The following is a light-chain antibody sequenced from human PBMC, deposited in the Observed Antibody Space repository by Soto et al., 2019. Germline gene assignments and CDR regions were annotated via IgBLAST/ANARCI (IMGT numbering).Light chain of an antibody. Sequence: QSALTQPASVSGSPGQSITISCTGTSSDVGAYNYVSWYQQHPGEAPKLIIYEVSDRPSGVSNRFSGSKSGNTASLTIFGLRADDEADYYCSSSTVSSTLVFGTGTKVTVL. CDR2: EVS. V-gene: IGLV2-14*01. J-gene: IGLJ1*01. CDR3: SSSTVSSTLV. CDR1: SSDVGAYNY.